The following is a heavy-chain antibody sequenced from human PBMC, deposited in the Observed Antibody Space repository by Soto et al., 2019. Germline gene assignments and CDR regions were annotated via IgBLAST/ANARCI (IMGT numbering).Heavy chain of an antibody. CDR2: IIPIFGTA. D-gene: IGHD2-21*02. CDR1: GGTFSSYA. J-gene: IGHJ4*02. V-gene: IGHV1-69*01. CDR3: ARDTVVTPLAY. Sequence: QVQLVQSGAEVKKPGSSVKVSCKASGGTFSSYAISWVRQAPGQGLEWMGGIIPIFGTANYAQKFHGRVTIPADESTRTAYMELSILRSEDTAVYYCARDTVVTPLAYWGQGTLVTVSS.